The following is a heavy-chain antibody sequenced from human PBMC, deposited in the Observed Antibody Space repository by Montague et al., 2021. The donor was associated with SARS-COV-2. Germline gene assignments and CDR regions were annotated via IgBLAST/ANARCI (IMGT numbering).Heavy chain of an antibody. Sequence: CAISGDSVTVSRASGAYLRRTRLNSSHVLGWSSLMCMWYNDYAVSVKSRIIINPDTSKNQFSLQLDSVTPEDTAVYYCARGGYSSDWLWGRGTLVTVSS. D-gene: IGHD5-12*01. V-gene: IGHV6-1*01. CDR3: ARGGYSSDWL. CDR1: GDSVTVSRAS. CDR2: SSLMCMWYN. J-gene: IGHJ4*02.